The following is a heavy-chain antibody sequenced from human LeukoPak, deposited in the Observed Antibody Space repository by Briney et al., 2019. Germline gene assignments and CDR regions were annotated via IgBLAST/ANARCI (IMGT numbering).Heavy chain of an antibody. J-gene: IGHJ6*02. Sequence: SETLSLTCTVSGGSISSSSYYWGWIRRPPGKGLEWIGSIYYRGSTYYNPSLKSRVTISVDTSKNQFSLKLSSVTAADTAVYYCARQRIAAAVAYYYYGMDVWGQGTTVTVS. CDR2: IYYRGST. V-gene: IGHV4-39*01. CDR3: ARQRIAAAVAYYYYGMDV. CDR1: GGSISSSSYY. D-gene: IGHD6-13*01.